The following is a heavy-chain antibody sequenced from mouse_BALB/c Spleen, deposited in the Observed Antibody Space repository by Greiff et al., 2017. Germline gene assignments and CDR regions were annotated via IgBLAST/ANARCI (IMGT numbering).Heavy chain of an antibody. V-gene: IGHV1S127*01. D-gene: IGHD2-1*01. CDR3: ARRPYGNLYYFDY. J-gene: IGHJ2*01. CDR1: GYSFTSYW. CDR2: IDPSDSET. Sequence: QVQLQQSGPQLVRPGASVKISCKASGYSFTSYWMHWVKQRPGQGLEWIGMIDPSDSETRLNQKFKDKATLTVDKSSSTAYMQLSSPTSEDSAVYYCARRPYGNLYYFDYWGQGTTLTVSS.